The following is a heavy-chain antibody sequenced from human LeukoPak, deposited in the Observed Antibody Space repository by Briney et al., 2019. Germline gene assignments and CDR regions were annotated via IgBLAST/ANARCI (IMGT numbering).Heavy chain of an antibody. CDR2: MNPNSGNT. CDR1: GYTFTSYD. Sequence: ASVKVSCKASGYTFTSYDINWVRQATGQGLEWMGWMNPNSGNTGYAQKFQGRVTMTRNNSLRTAYMELSSLRSEDTAVYYCARPQAPYYYYYYYMDVWGKGTTVTVSS. V-gene: IGHV1-8*01. J-gene: IGHJ6*03. CDR3: ARPQAPYYYYYYYMDV.